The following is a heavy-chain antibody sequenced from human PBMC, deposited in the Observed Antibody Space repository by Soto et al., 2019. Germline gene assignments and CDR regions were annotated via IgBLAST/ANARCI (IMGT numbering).Heavy chain of an antibody. J-gene: IGHJ4*02. Sequence: SVKVSCKASGGTFSSYAISWVRQAPGQGLEWMGGIIPIFGTANYAQKFQGRVTITADESTSTAYMELSSLRSEDTAVYYCAIGPEGHGIYSSNGYWGQGTLVTVSS. V-gene: IGHV1-69*13. CDR2: IIPIFGTA. CDR3: AIGPEGHGIYSSNGY. D-gene: IGHD6-13*01. CDR1: GGTFSSYA.